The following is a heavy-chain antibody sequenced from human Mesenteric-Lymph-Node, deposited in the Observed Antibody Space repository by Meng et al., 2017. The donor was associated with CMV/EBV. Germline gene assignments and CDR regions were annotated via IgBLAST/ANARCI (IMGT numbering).Heavy chain of an antibody. J-gene: IGHJ4*02. CDR1: GGCSSSSVYY. Sequence: TVSGGCSSSSVYYWNWIRQYPGKGLEWIGYIYYSGSNYYNPSLESRVTMSVDTSENQFSLKLSSVTAADTAVYYCARDRDGYNLVDHWGQGTLVTVSS. D-gene: IGHD5-24*01. V-gene: IGHV4-31*02. CDR2: IYYSGSN. CDR3: ARDRDGYNLVDH.